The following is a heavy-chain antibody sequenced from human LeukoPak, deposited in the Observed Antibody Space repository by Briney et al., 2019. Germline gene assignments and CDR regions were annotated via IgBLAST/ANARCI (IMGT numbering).Heavy chain of an antibody. D-gene: IGHD3-3*01. Sequence: PGGSLRLSCAASGFVLRNYFMSWGRQAPGKGLEWVASIKNDGSEKYYVDSVRGRYTISRDNTKNSLYLQMSSLRAEDTAVYYCATDRGWRTSGYYLYYFEYWGQGTLVTFSS. CDR2: IKNDGSEK. CDR3: ATDRGWRTSGYYLYYFEY. CDR1: GFVLRNYF. V-gene: IGHV3-7*01. J-gene: IGHJ4*02.